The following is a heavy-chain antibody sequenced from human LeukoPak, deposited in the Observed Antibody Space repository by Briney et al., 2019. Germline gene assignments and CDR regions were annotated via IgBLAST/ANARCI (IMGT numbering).Heavy chain of an antibody. Sequence: GGSLRLSCAASGFTFSSYWMHWVRQAPGKGLVWVSRINSDGSSTSYADSVKGRFTISRDNAKNTLYLQMNSLRAEDTAVYYCARGPGLTGTTFRAELDFDYWGQGTLVTVSS. J-gene: IGHJ4*02. CDR1: GFTFSSYW. D-gene: IGHD1-7*01. V-gene: IGHV3-74*01. CDR3: ARGPGLTGTTFRAELDFDY. CDR2: INSDGSST.